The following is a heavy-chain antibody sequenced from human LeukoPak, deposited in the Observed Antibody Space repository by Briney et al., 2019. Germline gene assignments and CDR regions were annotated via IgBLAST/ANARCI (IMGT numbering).Heavy chain of an antibody. CDR3: ARSGGGYGSFDY. Sequence: SETLSLTCTVSGGSISSYYWSRIRQPPGKGLEWIGYIYYSGSTNYNPSLKSRVTISVDTSKNQFSLKLSSVTAADTAVYYCARSGGGYGSFDYWGQGTLVTVSS. CDR2: IYYSGST. CDR1: GGSISSYY. D-gene: IGHD3-10*01. V-gene: IGHV4-59*01. J-gene: IGHJ4*02.